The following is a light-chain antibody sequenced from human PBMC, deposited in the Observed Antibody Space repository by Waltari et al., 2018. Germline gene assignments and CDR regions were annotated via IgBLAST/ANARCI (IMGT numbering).Light chain of an antibody. J-gene: IGLJ3*02. CDR2: DVN. Sequence: QSALTQPRSVSGSPGQSVTISCAGTSNDVGNYNYVSWYQQHPGKAPKLMINDVNKRPSGVPDRFSGSKSGNTASLTISGLQTGDEADYYCCSYAGSYTWVFGGGTKLTVL. V-gene: IGLV2-11*01. CDR3: CSYAGSYTWV. CDR1: SNDVGNYNY.